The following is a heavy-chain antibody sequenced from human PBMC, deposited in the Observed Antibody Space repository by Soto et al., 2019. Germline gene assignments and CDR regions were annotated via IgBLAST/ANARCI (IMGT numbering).Heavy chain of an antibody. CDR2: XGTAGDT. J-gene: IGHJ2*01. CDR3: ARVVVGFWYFDL. Sequence: EVQLVESGGGLVQPGGSLRLSCAASGFTFSSYDMHWVRQATGKGLEWVSAXGTAGDTYYPGSVKGRFTISRENXXXXLXXXXXSLRAEDTAVYYCARVVVGFWYFDLWGRGTLVTVSS. CDR1: GFTFSSYD. D-gene: IGHD3-22*01. V-gene: IGHV3-13*01.